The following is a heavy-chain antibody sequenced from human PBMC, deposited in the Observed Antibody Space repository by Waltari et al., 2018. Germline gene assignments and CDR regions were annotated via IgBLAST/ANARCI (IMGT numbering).Heavy chain of an antibody. J-gene: IGHJ4*02. CDR1: GFTFSGYT. CDR2: ISSSSSTI. V-gene: IGHV3-48*01. Sequence: EVQLVESGGGLVQPGGSLRFSCAASGFTFSGYTMNWVRQAPGKGLEWVSYISSSSSTIYYADSVKGRFTISRDNAKNSLYLQMNSLRAEDTAVYYCARGSGYSGYGDDYWGQGTLVTVSS. D-gene: IGHD5-12*01. CDR3: ARGSGYSGYGDDY.